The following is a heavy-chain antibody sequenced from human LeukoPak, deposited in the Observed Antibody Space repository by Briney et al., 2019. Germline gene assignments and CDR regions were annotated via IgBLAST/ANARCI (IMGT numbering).Heavy chain of an antibody. CDR3: ARAPGYRNFLDY. J-gene: IGHJ4*02. Sequence: GGSLRLSCATSGFTFSSYSMNWVRQAPGKGLEWVEFISSSSSYIYYADSVKGRFTISRDNAKNLLYLQMNSLRAEDTAVYYCARAPGYRNFLDYWGQGTLVTVSS. CDR2: ISSSSSYI. D-gene: IGHD6-13*01. V-gene: IGHV3-21*01. CDR1: GFTFSSYS.